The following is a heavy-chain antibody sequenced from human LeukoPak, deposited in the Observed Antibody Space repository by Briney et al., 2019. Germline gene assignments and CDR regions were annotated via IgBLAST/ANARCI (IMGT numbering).Heavy chain of an antibody. CDR1: GFSFNNYW. J-gene: IGHJ4*02. Sequence: EAGGSLGLSCAASGFSFNNYWMRWVRQAPGKGLEWVSRIDNDGSTRYADSVKGRFTISRDNAKNTLYLQMNSLRADDTAVYYCDGSSGWPGYWGQGSLVTVSS. CDR3: DGSSGWPGY. CDR2: IDNDGST. V-gene: IGHV3-74*01. D-gene: IGHD6-19*01.